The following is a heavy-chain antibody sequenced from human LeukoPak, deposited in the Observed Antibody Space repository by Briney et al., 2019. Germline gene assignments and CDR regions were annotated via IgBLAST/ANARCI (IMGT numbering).Heavy chain of an antibody. D-gene: IGHD6-13*01. CDR1: GFPFSSYW. V-gene: IGHV3-7*01. J-gene: IGHJ4*02. Sequence: PGGSLRLSCVASGFPFSSYWMTWVRQAPGKGLEWVANIKQDGSKKSYVDSVKGRFTISRDNSKNTLYLQMNSLRAEDTAVYYCARDMGYSSSWCTDYWGQGTLVTVSS. CDR3: ARDMGYSSSWCTDY. CDR2: IKQDGSKK.